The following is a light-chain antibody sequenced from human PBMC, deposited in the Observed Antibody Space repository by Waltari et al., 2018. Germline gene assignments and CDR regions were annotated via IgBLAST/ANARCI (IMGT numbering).Light chain of an antibody. V-gene: IGKV1-5*03. CDR3: QQYNTYPWT. CDR1: QSTSSF. Sequence: DIQMTQSPSTLSASVGDRVTITCRASQSTSSFLAWYQQKPWKAPKLLIYKASSLESGVPSRFSGSGSGTEFTLTISRLQPDDFATYYCQQYNTYPWTVGQGTKVEIK. CDR2: KAS. J-gene: IGKJ1*01.